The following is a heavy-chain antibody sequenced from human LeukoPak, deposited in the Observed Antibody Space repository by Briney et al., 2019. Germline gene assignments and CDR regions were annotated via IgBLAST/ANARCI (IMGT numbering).Heavy chain of an antibody. CDR1: GYTFTSYD. CDR3: ARGLIDDAFDI. D-gene: IGHD3-16*02. Sequence: GASVTVSFKASGYTFTSYDINWVRQATGQGLEWMGWMNPNSGNTGYAQKFQGRVTMTRNTSISTAHTELSSLRSEDTAVYYCARGLIDDAFDIWGQGTMVTVSS. V-gene: IGHV1-8*01. CDR2: MNPNSGNT. J-gene: IGHJ3*02.